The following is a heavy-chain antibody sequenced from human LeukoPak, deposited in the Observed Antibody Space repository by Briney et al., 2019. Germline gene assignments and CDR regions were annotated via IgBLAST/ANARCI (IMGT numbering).Heavy chain of an antibody. V-gene: IGHV3-74*01. Sequence: PGGSLRLSCAASGFDFSSNWMHWVRHAPGQGLVWVSRIKGDGISTTYADSVKGRFSISRDNAKNTLYLQMNSLRVEDTAVYYCARGRPHGNDYWGQGTLVTVSS. CDR3: ARGRPHGNDY. D-gene: IGHD4-23*01. J-gene: IGHJ4*02. CDR2: IKGDGIST. CDR1: GFDFSSNW.